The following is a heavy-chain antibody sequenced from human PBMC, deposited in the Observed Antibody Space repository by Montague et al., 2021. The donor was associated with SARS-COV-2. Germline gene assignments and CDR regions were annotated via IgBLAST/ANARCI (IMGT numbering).Heavy chain of an antibody. CDR2: MYYSGST. J-gene: IGHJ6*02. V-gene: IGHV4-59*01. D-gene: IGHD2-8*01. CDR1: GGSTNYYC. CDR3: ARVARYCTNGVCQTYYYYGLDV. Sequence: SETLSLTCIVSGGSTNYYCWSWIRQSPGKGLEWIGYMYYSGSTNXNPSLKSRVTMSIDRSKNQFSLKLRSVTAADTAVYYCARVARYCTNGVCQTYYYYGLDVWGQGTTVTVSS.